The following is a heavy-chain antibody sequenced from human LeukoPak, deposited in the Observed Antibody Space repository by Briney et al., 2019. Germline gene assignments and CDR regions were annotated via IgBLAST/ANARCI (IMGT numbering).Heavy chain of an antibody. CDR1: GFTLSSCS. CDR3: ARFPEGSSTWSIDF. CDR2: ISRSSGYV. D-gene: IGHD6-13*01. J-gene: IGHJ4*02. Sequence: PGGSLRLSCAASGFTLSSCSMNWVRQAPGKGLEWVSSISRSSGYVFYADSMKGRFTVSRDNSKNSLYLQMNTLRAEDTAVYYCARFPEGSSTWSIDFWGQGTLVTDSS. V-gene: IGHV3-21*01.